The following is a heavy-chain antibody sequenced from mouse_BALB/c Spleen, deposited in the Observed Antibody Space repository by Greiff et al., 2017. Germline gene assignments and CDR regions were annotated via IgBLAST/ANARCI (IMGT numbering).Heavy chain of an antibody. D-gene: IGHD1-1*01. Sequence: EVQRVESGGGLVQPGGSLRLSCATSGFTFTDYYMSWVRQPPGKALEWLGFIRNKANGYTTEYSASVKGRFTISRDNSQSILYLQMNTLRAEDSATYYCARDSHYGINYWGQGTTLTVSS. J-gene: IGHJ2*01. CDR3: ARDSHYGINY. V-gene: IGHV7-3*02. CDR1: GFTFTDYY. CDR2: IRNKANGYTT.